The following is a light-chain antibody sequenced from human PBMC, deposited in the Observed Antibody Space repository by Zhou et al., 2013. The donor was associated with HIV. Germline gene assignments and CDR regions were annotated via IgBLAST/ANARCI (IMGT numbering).Light chain of an antibody. J-gene: IGKJ4*01. Sequence: DIQMTQSPSSLSASVGDRVTITCRASQSISSYLNWYQQKPGKAPKLLIYAASSLQSGVPSRFSGSGSGTDFTLTISSLQPEDFATYYCQQFNSPLTFGGGTKVEIK. CDR1: QSISSY. CDR2: AAS. V-gene: IGKV1-39*01. CDR3: QQFNSPLT.